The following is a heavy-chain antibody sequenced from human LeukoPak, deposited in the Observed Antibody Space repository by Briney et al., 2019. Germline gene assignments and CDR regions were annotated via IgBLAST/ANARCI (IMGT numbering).Heavy chain of an antibody. CDR2: ITGSGGDT. CDR1: GFTFSSYA. D-gene: IGHD3-16*01. CDR3: AKGSDISRPYYFDS. J-gene: IGHJ4*02. Sequence: PGGSLRLSCAASGFTFSSYAMSWIRQAPGEGLEWVSAITGSGGDTYHAESVKGRFTVSRDNSKNTLYLQMNSLRVEDTAVYYCAKGSDISRPYYFDSWGQGTLVTVSS. V-gene: IGHV3-23*01.